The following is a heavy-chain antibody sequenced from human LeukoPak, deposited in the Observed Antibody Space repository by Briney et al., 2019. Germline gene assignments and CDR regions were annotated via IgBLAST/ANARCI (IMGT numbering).Heavy chain of an antibody. CDR2: IKSDGSDT. Sequence: TGGSLRLSCAASGFSLSSHWMYWVRQVSGKGLVWLSRIKSDGSDTTYADSVKGRFTISRDNAKNTLYLQMNSLRAEDTAVYYCARDMGDDGSGLYRFGMDVWGRGTTVTVSS. D-gene: IGHD3-22*01. CDR1: GFSLSSHW. CDR3: ARDMGDDGSGLYRFGMDV. J-gene: IGHJ6*02. V-gene: IGHV3-74*01.